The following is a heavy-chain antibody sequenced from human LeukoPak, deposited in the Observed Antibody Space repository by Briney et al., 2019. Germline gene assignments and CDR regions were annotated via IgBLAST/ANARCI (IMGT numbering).Heavy chain of an antibody. CDR1: GGSISSTNYY. D-gene: IGHD7-27*01. CDR2: TYYSGTT. J-gene: IGHJ4*02. V-gene: IGHV4-39*01. CDR3: ARRYAGDTFDY. Sequence: SETLSLTCTVSGGSISSTNYYWGWIRQPPGKGLEWIGSTYYSGTTYYRESLKNRITISIDTSKNQFSLKLRSVNAADTAVYYCARRYAGDTFDYWGQGTLVTVSS.